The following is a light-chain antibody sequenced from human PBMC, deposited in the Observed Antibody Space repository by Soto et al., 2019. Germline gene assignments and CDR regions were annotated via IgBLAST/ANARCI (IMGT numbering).Light chain of an antibody. CDR1: SSDVGGYNY. CDR3: WSYVGSPLHV. CDR2: DVS. J-gene: IGLJ1*01. V-gene: IGLV2-11*01. Sequence: QSALTQPRSVSGSPGQSVTISCTGTSSDVGGYNYVSWYQQHPGKAPKLMIYDVSKRPSGVPDRFSGSKSGNTASLTISGLQAEDEADYYCWSYVGSPLHVLGTGTKLTLL.